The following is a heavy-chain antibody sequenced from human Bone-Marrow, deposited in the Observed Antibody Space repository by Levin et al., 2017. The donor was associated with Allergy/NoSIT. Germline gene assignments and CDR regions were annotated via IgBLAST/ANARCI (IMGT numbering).Heavy chain of an antibody. CDR1: GFAFSLFN. V-gene: IGHV3-7*01. D-gene: IGHD3-22*01. J-gene: IGHJ4*02. CDR2: IREDGSEQ. Sequence: PGGSLRLSCAASGFAFSLFNITWVRQAPGKGLEWVATIREDGSEQYYVDSVRGRFTISRDNAKKSVNLQMNSLRAEDTAVYYCAREYYHDRSGYRAFGYWGQGTLVTVSS. CDR3: AREYYHDRSGYRAFGY.